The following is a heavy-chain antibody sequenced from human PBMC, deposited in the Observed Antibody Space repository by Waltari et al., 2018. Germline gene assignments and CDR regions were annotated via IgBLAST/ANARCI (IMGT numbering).Heavy chain of an antibody. J-gene: IGHJ6*02. D-gene: IGHD1-26*01. V-gene: IGHV3-21*01. CDR3: ASPRKGATYYYGMDV. Sequence: EVQLVESGGGLVKPGGSLRLSCAASGFTFSSYSMNWVRQAPGKGLEWFSSISSSSSYIYYADSVKGRFTIARDNAKNSLYLQMNSLRAEDTAVYYCASPRKGATYYYGMDVWGQGTTVTVSS. CDR1: GFTFSSYS. CDR2: ISSSSSYI.